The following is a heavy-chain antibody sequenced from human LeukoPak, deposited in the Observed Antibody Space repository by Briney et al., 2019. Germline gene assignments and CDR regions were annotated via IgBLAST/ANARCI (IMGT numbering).Heavy chain of an antibody. CDR3: ARATAITYFDY. D-gene: IGHD5-18*01. Sequence: PSETLSLTCTVSGGPISSSSYYWGWIRQPPGKGLEWIGSIYYSGSTYYNPSLKSRVTISVDTSKNQFSLKLSSVTAADTAVYYCARATAITYFDYWGQGTLVTVSS. CDR2: IYYSGST. V-gene: IGHV4-39*01. J-gene: IGHJ4*02. CDR1: GGPISSSSYY.